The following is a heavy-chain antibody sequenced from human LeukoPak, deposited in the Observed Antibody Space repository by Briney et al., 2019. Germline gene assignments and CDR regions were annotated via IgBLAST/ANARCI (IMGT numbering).Heavy chain of an antibody. D-gene: IGHD6-19*01. CDR3: ARHPRKQWLADY. CDR1: GFTFSSYG. V-gene: IGHV3-33*01. J-gene: IGHJ4*02. Sequence: GGSLRLSCAASGFTFSSYGMHWVRQAPGKGLEWVAVIWYDGSNKYYADSVKGRFTISRDNSKNTLYLQMNSLRAEDTAVYYCARHPRKQWLADYWGQGTLVTVSS. CDR2: IWYDGSNK.